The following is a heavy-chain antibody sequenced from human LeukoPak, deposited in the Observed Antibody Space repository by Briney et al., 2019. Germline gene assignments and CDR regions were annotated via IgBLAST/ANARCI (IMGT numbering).Heavy chain of an antibody. D-gene: IGHD6-19*01. V-gene: IGHV4-4*09. Sequence: SETLSLTCAVYGGSFSGYHWTWIRQSPGKGLEWIGYIYTSGSTNYNPSLKSRVTISVDTSKNQFSLKLSSVTAADTAVYYCARSIIAVAGAFDIWGQGTMVTVSS. J-gene: IGHJ3*02. CDR1: GGSFSGYH. CDR2: IYTSGST. CDR3: ARSIIAVAGAFDI.